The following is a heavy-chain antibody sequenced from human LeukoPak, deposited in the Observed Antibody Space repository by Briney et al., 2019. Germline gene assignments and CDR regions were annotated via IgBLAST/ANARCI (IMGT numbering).Heavy chain of an antibody. CDR2: ISSGNMI. J-gene: IGHJ4*02. CDR1: GFTFRDYY. CDR3: AKDISPGLVGSFDY. D-gene: IGHD6-19*01. Sequence: GGSQRLSCVASGFTFRDYYMSWIRQAPGQGLECVSYISSGNMIYYADSVKGRFSISRDNAKNSLYLQMNSLRAEDTALYYCAKDISPGLVGSFDYWGQGTLVTVSS. V-gene: IGHV3-11*01.